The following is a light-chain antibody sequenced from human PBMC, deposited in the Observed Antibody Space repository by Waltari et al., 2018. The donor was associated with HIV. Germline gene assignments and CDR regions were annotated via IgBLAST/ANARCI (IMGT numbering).Light chain of an antibody. J-gene: IGKJ1*01. Sequence: DIAMIQSPDSLAVSPGEAASISCRSSQSLLHQTGQNHLDWYIQRPGQAPELLIYLGSRRASGVPDRIAGSGAGTEVILRMSRVEPEDGGGDDCMHGQQTPVFGQGTKVEV. V-gene: IGKV2-28*01. CDR3: MHGQQTPV. CDR1: QSLLHQTGQNH. CDR2: LGS.